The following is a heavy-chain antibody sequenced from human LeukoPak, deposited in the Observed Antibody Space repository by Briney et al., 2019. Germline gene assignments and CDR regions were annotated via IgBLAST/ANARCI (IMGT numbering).Heavy chain of an antibody. CDR1: GGSISSGGYY. CDR3: ARGHRFDYGSGTHVDY. D-gene: IGHD3-10*01. J-gene: IGHJ4*02. Sequence: SETLSLTCTVSGGSISSGGYYWSWIRQHPGKGLEWIGYIYHSGSTYYNPSLKSRVTISVDTSKNQFSLKLSSVTAADTAVYYCARGHRFDYGSGTHVDYWGQGTLLTVSS. CDR2: IYHSGST. V-gene: IGHV4-31*03.